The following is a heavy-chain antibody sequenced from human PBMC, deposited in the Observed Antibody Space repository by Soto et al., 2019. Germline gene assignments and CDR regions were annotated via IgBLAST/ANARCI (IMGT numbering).Heavy chain of an antibody. CDR3: LGYCSGGSCYSRGY. D-gene: IGHD2-15*01. CDR1: GYSFTSHA. Sequence: QVQLMQSGAEVKKPGASVKVSCKASGYSFTSHAMHWVRQAPGQRLEWMGWINAGNGNTKYSQKFQGRVTITRDTSASTAYMELSSLRSEDTAVYYCLGYCSGGSCYSRGYWGQGTLVTVSS. J-gene: IGHJ4*02. V-gene: IGHV1-3*01. CDR2: INAGNGNT.